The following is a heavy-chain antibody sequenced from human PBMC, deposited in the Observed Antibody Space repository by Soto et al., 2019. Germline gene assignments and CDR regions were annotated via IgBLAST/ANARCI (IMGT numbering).Heavy chain of an antibody. J-gene: IGHJ6*02. Sequence: SETLSLTCAVYGGSFSGYYWSWIRQRPGKGLEWIGEINHSGSTNYNQSLKSRVTISVDTSKNQFSLKLSSVTAADTAVYYCARRYCSGGSCYYGMDVWGQGTTVTVSS. CDR2: INHSGST. V-gene: IGHV4-34*01. CDR1: GGSFSGYY. CDR3: ARRYCSGGSCYYGMDV. D-gene: IGHD2-15*01.